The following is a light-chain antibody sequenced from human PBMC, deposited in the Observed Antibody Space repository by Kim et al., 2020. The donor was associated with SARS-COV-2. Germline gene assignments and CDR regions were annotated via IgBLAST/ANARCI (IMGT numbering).Light chain of an antibody. CDR2: RND. CDR1: SSRIGSDY. CDR3: AAWDDGLSAWV. Sequence: GQKATISCSGTSSRIGSDYVSWHRQLPGTAPKPLIYRNDQRPSGVPDRFSVSKSGTSASLAISGLRSEDEADYYCAAWDDGLSAWVFGGGTQLTVL. V-gene: IGLV1-47*01. J-gene: IGLJ3*02.